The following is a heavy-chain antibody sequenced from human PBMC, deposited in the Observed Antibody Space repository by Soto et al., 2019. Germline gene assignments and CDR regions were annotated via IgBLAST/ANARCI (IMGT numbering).Heavy chain of an antibody. D-gene: IGHD3-10*01. J-gene: IGHJ4*02. Sequence: QVQLVQSGAEVKWPGSSVKVSCKASGDTFAFYSINWVRQAPGLGLEWMGRINPILSMSNYAQRFQGRVTMTADKSTSTAYMVLNSLRSEDTAIYYCATSYGSGYRAFDYWGQGALVTVSS. CDR2: INPILSMS. CDR1: GDTFAFYS. CDR3: ATSYGSGYRAFDY. V-gene: IGHV1-69*02.